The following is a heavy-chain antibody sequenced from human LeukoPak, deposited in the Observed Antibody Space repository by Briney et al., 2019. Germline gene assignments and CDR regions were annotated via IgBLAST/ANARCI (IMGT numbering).Heavy chain of an antibody. CDR2: IRYDGSNK. Sequence: GGSLRLSRAASGFTFSSYGMHWVRQAPGKGLEWVAFIRYDGSNKYYADSVKGRFTISRDNSKNTLYLQMNSLRAEDTAVYYCAKSIAAAGINYYFDYWGQGTLVTVSS. D-gene: IGHD6-13*01. V-gene: IGHV3-30*02. J-gene: IGHJ4*02. CDR3: AKSIAAAGINYYFDY. CDR1: GFTFSSYG.